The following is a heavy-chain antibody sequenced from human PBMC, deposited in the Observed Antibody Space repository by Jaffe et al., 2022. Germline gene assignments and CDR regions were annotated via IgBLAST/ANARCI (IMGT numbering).Heavy chain of an antibody. CDR1: GGSISSYY. Sequence: QVQLQESGPGLVKPSETLSLTCTVSGGSISSYYWSWIRQPPGKGLEWIGYIYYSGSTNYNPSLKSRVTISVDTSKNQFSLKLSSVTAADTAVYYCARLSSNVDIVATSYFDYWGQGTLVTVSS. D-gene: IGHD5-12*01. V-gene: IGHV4-59*01. CDR3: ARLSSNVDIVATSYFDY. J-gene: IGHJ4*02. CDR2: IYYSGST.